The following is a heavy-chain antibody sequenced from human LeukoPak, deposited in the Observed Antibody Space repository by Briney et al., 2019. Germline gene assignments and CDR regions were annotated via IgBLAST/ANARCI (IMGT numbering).Heavy chain of an antibody. V-gene: IGHV1-18*01. D-gene: IGHD2-2*01. CDR2: ISAYNGNT. CDR3: ARHFPTVRSTSGRGRRWFDP. J-gene: IGHJ5*02. Sequence: ASVKVSCKASGYTFTSYGISWVRQAPGQGLEWMGWISAYNGNTNYAQKLQGRVTMTTDTSTSTAYMELRSLRSDDTAVYYCARHFPTVRSTSGRGRRWFDPWGQGTLVTVSS. CDR1: GYTFTSYG.